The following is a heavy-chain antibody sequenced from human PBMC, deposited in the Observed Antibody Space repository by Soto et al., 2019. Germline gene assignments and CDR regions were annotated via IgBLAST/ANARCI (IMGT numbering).Heavy chain of an antibody. V-gene: IGHV4-39*01. Sequence: SETLSLTCTVSGGSTSRSSYYFFCIREPPWSGLELIGSMYYSGSPYYNPSLKSRVTISVDTSKNQFSLKLTSVTAADTAVYYCARRPRVWFGEMGYNYYYGMDGWGQGTTVTVSS. J-gene: IGHJ6*02. CDR2: MYYSGSP. CDR3: ARRPRVWFGEMGYNYYYGMDG. CDR1: GGSTSRSSYY. D-gene: IGHD3-10*01.